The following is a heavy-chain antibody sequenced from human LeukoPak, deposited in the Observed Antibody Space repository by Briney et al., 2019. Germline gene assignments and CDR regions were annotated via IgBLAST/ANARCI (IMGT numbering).Heavy chain of an antibody. CDR2: IYPGDSDT. CDR1: GYSFTSYW. J-gene: IGHJ6*03. Sequence: GESLKISCKGSGYSFTSYWIGWVRQMPGKGLEWMGIIYPGDSDTRYSPSFQGQVTISADKSISTAYLQWSSLKASDTAMYYCARHVHCSSTSRYYYYMDVWGKGTTVTVSS. D-gene: IGHD2-2*01. V-gene: IGHV5-51*01. CDR3: ARHVHCSSTSRYYYYMDV.